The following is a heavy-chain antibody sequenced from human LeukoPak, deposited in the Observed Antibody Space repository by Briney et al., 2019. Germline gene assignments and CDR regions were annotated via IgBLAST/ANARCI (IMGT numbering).Heavy chain of an antibody. D-gene: IGHD3-3*01. Sequence: GGSLRLSCAASGFTFDDYAMHWVRQAPGKGLEWVSGIRWKSGSIGYADSVKGRFTISRDNSKNTLYLQMNSLRAEDTAVYYCAKDLYDFWSGYYTGRYMDVWGKGTTVTVSS. V-gene: IGHV3-9*01. J-gene: IGHJ6*03. CDR1: GFTFDDYA. CDR3: AKDLYDFWSGYYTGRYMDV. CDR2: IRWKSGSI.